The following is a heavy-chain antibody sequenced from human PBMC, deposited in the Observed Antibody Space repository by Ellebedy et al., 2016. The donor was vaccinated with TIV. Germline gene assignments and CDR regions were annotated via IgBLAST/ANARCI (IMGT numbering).Heavy chain of an antibody. CDR3: GRESKTTGWYTVDS. CDR1: GFTFSACA. D-gene: IGHD6-19*01. Sequence: GESLKISXAASGFTFSACAMTWVRQAPGKGLEWLSTIRPSGDITYYADSVKGRFTISRDNSENIVHLQMNSLRAEDTAIYYCGRESKTTGWYTVDSWGHGALVSVSS. CDR2: IRPSGDIT. V-gene: IGHV3-23*01. J-gene: IGHJ5*01.